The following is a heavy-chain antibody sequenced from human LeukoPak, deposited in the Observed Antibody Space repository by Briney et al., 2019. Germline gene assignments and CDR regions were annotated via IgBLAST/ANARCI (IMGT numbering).Heavy chain of an antibody. V-gene: IGHV3-21*04. D-gene: IGHD3-3*01. CDR1: GFTFSSYS. J-gene: IGHJ6*02. CDR3: ARGEADYDFIYYYGMDV. CDR2: ISSSSSYI. Sequence: GGSLRLSCTASGFTFSSYSMNWVRQAPGKGLEWVSSISSSSSYIYYADSVKGRFTISRDNAKNSLYLQMNSLRAEDTAVYYCARGEADYDFIYYYGMDVWGQGTTVTVSS.